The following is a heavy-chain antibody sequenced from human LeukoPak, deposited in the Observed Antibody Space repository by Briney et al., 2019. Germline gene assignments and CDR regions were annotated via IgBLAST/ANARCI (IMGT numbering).Heavy chain of an antibody. CDR1: GGSISSSNW. J-gene: IGHJ5*02. V-gene: IGHV4-4*02. D-gene: IGHD6-13*01. Sequence: SETLSLTCAVSGGSISSSNWWSWVRQPPGKGLEWIGEIYHSGSTNYNPSLKSRVTISVDKSKNQVSLKLHSVTAADTAVYYCARVVAAAGNNWFDPWGQGTLVTVSS. CDR2: IYHSGST. CDR3: ARVVAAAGNNWFDP.